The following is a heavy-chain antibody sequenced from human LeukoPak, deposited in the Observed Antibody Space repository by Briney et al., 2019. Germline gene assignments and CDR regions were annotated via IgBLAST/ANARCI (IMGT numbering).Heavy chain of an antibody. Sequence: SQTLSLTCAISGDSVSSSTAAWNWARQSPSRGLEWLGRTYYRSKWYSDYAVPVRSRITINPDTSKNQFSLQLSSVTPEDTAVYYCARYPTGWYLDYWGQGTLVTVSS. J-gene: IGHJ4*02. CDR1: GDSVSSSTAA. V-gene: IGHV6-1*01. D-gene: IGHD6-19*01. CDR3: ARYPTGWYLDY. CDR2: TYYRSKWYS.